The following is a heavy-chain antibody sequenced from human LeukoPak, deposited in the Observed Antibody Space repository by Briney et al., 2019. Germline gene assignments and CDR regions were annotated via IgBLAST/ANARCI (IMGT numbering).Heavy chain of an antibody. V-gene: IGHV1-46*01. D-gene: IGHD5-24*01. CDR2: INPSSGST. J-gene: IGHJ5*02. CDR3: ARVEMATTGPNWFDP. CDR1: GYTFTSYD. Sequence: ASVKVSCKASGYTFTSYDINWVRQAPGQGLEWMGTINPSSGSTSYAQKFQGRVTMTRDMSTSTVYMELSSLRSEDTAVYYCARVEMATTGPNWFDPWGQGTLVTVSS.